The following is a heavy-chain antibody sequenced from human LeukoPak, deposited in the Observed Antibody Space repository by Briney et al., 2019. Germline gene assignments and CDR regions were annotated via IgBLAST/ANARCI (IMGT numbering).Heavy chain of an antibody. D-gene: IGHD3-22*01. Sequence: GGSLRLSCAASGFTFSSYAMSWVRQAPGKGLEWVSGISGSGGSTYYADSVKGRFTIPRDNSKNTLYLQMNSLRAEDTAVYYCAKGRDDYYDSSGYFDYWGQGTLVTVSS. CDR3: AKGRDDYYDSSGYFDY. J-gene: IGHJ4*02. CDR2: ISGSGGST. V-gene: IGHV3-23*01. CDR1: GFTFSSYA.